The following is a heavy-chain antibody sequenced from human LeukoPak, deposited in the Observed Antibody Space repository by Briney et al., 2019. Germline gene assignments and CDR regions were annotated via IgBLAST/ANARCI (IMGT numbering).Heavy chain of an antibody. V-gene: IGHV4-34*01. D-gene: IGHD7-27*01. Sequence: SETLSLTCAVHGGSFSGYYWSWIRQPPGKGLEWSGEINHSGSTNYNPSLKSRVTISVDTSKNQFSLKLSSVTAADTAVYYCARANWGSVDYWGQGTLVTVSS. CDR3: ARANWGSVDY. J-gene: IGHJ4*02. CDR2: INHSGST. CDR1: GGSFSGYY.